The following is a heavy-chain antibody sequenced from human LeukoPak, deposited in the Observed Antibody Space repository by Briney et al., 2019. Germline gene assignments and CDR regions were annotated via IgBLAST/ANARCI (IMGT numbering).Heavy chain of an antibody. CDR2: VSHSGSA. V-gene: IGHV4-59*08. Sequence: SETLSLTCSVSGGSIDSLYWSWIRQVPGKGLEWIGYVSHSGSASYNPSLKSRVTISVDTSKNQFSLKLSSVTAADTAVYYCARHAPRYFDYWGQGTLVTVSS. CDR1: GGSIDSLY. J-gene: IGHJ4*02. CDR3: ARHAPRYFDY.